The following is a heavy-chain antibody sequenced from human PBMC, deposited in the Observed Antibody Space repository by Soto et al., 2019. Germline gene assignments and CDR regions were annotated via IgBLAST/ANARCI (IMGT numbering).Heavy chain of an antibody. J-gene: IGHJ5*02. V-gene: IGHV2-26*04. D-gene: IGHD6-13*01. CDR2: IFSNDEK. CDR3: ASTYTTSWYWFDP. CDR1: GFSLSNAGLG. Sequence: QVTVKESGPVLVKPTETLTLTCTVSGFSLSNAGLGVSWIRQPPGKALEWLAHIFSNDEKSYSTSLKSRLTISQDTSKRQVIHTITNMDPVDTATYYCASTYTTSWYWFDPWGQGTLVTVSS.